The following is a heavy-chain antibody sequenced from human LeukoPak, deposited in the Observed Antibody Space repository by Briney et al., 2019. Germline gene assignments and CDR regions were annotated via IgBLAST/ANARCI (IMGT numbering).Heavy chain of an antibody. CDR3: ARDPYYDILTGYSPYYYGMDV. J-gene: IGHJ6*02. D-gene: IGHD3-9*01. V-gene: IGHV3-48*02. CDR1: GFTFSSYS. Sequence: PGGSLRLSCAASGFTFSSYSMNWVRQAPGKGLEWVSYISSSSSTIYYADSVKGRFTISRDNAKNSLYLQMNSLRDEDTAVYYCARDPYYDILTGYSPYYYGMDVWGQGTTVTVSS. CDR2: ISSSSSTI.